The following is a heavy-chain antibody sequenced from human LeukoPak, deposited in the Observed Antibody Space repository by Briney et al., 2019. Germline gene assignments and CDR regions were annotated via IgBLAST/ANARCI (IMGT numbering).Heavy chain of an antibody. D-gene: IGHD6-13*01. CDR1: GYSFTSYL. Sequence: GESLKISCKGSGYSFTSYLISWGRQMPGKGLEWMGRIDPSDSYTNYSPSFQGHVTISADKSISTAYLQWSSLKASDTAMYYCARPIAAAGTVWLWWGQGTLSPSPQ. J-gene: IGHJ4*02. CDR3: ARPIAAAGTVWLW. V-gene: IGHV5-10-1*01. CDR2: IDPSDSYT.